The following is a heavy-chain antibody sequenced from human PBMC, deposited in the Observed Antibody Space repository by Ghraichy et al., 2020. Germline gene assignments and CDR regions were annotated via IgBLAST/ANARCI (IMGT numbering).Heavy chain of an antibody. CDR3: ARRASGSYYRT. J-gene: IGHJ4*02. D-gene: IGHD3-10*01. V-gene: IGHV4-59*08. Sequence: SETLSLTCTVSGGSINSYYWSWIRQSPGKGLEWIGYIYFSGSTNYNPSLKSRVTISVDTSKNQFSLKLNSVTAADTAVYFCARRASGSYYRTWGQGTLVTVSS. CDR2: IYFSGST. CDR1: GGSINSYY.